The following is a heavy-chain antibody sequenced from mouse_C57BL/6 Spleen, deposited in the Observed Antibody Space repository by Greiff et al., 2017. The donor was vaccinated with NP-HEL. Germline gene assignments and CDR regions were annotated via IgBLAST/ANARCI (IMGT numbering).Heavy chain of an antibody. CDR1: GFTFSDYG. CDR3: ARGGDVDLDY. Sequence: DVKLVESGGGLVKPGGSLKLSCAASGFTFSDYGMHWVRQAPEKGLEWVAYISSGSSTISYADTVKGPFTISRDNAKNTLFLQMTSLRSEDTARYYCARGGDVDLDYWGQGTTLTVSS. V-gene: IGHV5-17*01. D-gene: IGHD3-3*01. J-gene: IGHJ2*01. CDR2: ISSGSSTI.